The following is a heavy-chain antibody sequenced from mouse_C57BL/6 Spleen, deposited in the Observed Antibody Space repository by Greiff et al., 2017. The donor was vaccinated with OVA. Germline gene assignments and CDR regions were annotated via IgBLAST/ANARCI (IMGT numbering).Heavy chain of an antibody. CDR3: ARLLRSPYYAMDY. D-gene: IGHD1-1*01. Sequence: VQLQQSGPELVKPGASVKISCKASGYAFSSSWMNWVKQRPGKGLEWIGRIYPGDGDTNYNGKFKGKATLTADKSSSTAYMQLSSLTSEDSAVYFCARLLRSPYYAMDYWGQGTSVTVSS. V-gene: IGHV1-82*01. CDR2: IYPGDGDT. J-gene: IGHJ4*01. CDR1: GYAFSSSW.